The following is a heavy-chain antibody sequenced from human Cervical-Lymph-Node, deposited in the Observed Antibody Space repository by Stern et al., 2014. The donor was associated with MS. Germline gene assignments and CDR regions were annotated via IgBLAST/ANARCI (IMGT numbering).Heavy chain of an antibody. CDR3: AKHACTGAACPFDL. D-gene: IGHD2-8*02. Sequence: QVQLQESGPGLVKPSETLSLTCAVSGDSISSYTHYLAWIRQPPGKGLEWIGSVYYSGPTYYTPSLKSPVTISVDPSKNHFPLGLTSVTAADTAVYYCAKHACTGAACPFDLWGQGTLVTVSS. V-gene: IGHV4-39*01. CDR1: GDSISSYTHY. J-gene: IGHJ4*02. CDR2: VYYSGPT.